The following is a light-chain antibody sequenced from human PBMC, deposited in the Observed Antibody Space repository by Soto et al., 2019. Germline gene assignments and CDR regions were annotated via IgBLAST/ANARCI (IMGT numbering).Light chain of an antibody. CDR2: DTS. Sequence: EIVLTQSPATLSLSPGERATLSCRASQSISSSLVWYQQKPGQAPRLLIYDTSNRATGIPARFSGSGSGTDFTLTISSLEPEDFAIYYCQQRSNWPSTFGQGTRLEIK. CDR3: QQRSNWPST. V-gene: IGKV3-11*01. CDR1: QSISSS. J-gene: IGKJ5*01.